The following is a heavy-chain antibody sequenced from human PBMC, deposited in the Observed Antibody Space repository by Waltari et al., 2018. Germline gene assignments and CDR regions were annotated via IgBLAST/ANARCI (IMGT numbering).Heavy chain of an antibody. CDR1: GFPFSRYA. J-gene: IGHJ3*02. D-gene: IGHD6-19*01. CDR2: ISGSGGST. Sequence: EVQLLESGGGLVQPGGSLRLSCAASGFPFSRYAMSWVRQAPGKGLEWVSAISGSGGSTYYADSVKGRFTISRDNSKNTLYLQMNSLRAEDTAVYYCAKDSKQGGWYVGAFDIWGQGTMVTVSS. CDR3: AKDSKQGGWYVGAFDI. V-gene: IGHV3-23*01.